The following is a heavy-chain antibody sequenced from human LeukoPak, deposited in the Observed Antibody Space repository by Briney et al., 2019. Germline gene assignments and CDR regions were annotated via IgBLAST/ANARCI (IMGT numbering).Heavy chain of an antibody. V-gene: IGHV3-49*04. Sequence: GGSLRLSCTASGFTFGDHAMSWVRQAQGKGLEWVGFIRSKAYGGTSEYAASVKGRFIISRDDSKSIAYLQMNSLKTEDTAVYYCTRGPIQVWLYYGMDVWGQGTTVIVSS. CDR2: IRSKAYGGTS. D-gene: IGHD5-18*01. CDR3: TRGPIQVWLYYGMDV. CDR1: GFTFGDHA. J-gene: IGHJ6*02.